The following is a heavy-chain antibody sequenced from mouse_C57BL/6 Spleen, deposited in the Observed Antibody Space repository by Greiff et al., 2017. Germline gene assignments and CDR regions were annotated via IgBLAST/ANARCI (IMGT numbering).Heavy chain of an antibody. CDR2: IHPNSGST. V-gene: IGHV1-64*01. D-gene: IGHD1-1*01. CDR1: GYTFTSYW. J-gene: IGHJ4*01. CDR3: ARYTAVIAKGAMDY. Sequence: QVQLQQPGAELVKPGASVKLSCKASGYTFTSYWMHWVKQRPGQGLEWIGMIHPNSGSTNYNAKFKSKATLTVDKSSSTAYMQLSSLTSDDSAVYYCARYTAVIAKGAMDYWGQGTSVTVSS.